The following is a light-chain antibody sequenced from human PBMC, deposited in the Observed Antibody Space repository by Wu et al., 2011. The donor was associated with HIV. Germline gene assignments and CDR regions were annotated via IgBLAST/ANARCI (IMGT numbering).Light chain of an antibody. J-gene: IGKJ4*01. Sequence: SQSVGNNLAWYQQKSGQAPRLLIYGASTRSTGVPARFSGSGSGTDFTLTIDGLQPEDVATYYCQKYNSAPLTFGGGTKVEI. CDR2: GAS. V-gene: IGKV3-15*01. CDR3: QKYNSAPLT. CDR1: QSVGNN.